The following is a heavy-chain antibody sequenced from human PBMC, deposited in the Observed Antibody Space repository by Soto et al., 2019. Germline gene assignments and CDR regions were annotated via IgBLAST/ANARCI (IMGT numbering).Heavy chain of an antibody. J-gene: IGHJ1*01. CDR3: AKNFIPYVTLAFQH. V-gene: IGHV3-30*18. CDR1: GFTFSSYG. CDR2: ISYDGSNK. D-gene: IGHD3-16*01. Sequence: GGSLRLSCAASGFTFSSYGMHWVRQAPGKGLEWVAVISYDGSNKYYADSVKGRFTISRDNSKNTLYLQMNSLRAEDTAVYYCAKNFIPYVTLAFQHWGQGTLVTVSS.